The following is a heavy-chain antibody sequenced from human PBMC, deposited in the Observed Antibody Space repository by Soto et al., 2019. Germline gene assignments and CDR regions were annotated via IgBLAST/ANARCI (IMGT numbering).Heavy chain of an antibody. Sequence: PSETLSLTCTVSGGSIASGDYYWSWIRQPPGRGLEWIGYFYYSENTYYNPSLKSPLTISLHTSKNQFSLNLSSVTAAHTALYLRARVARHLQPTLCFEPWGQGTLVNVSS. CDR2: FYYSENT. CDR3: ARVARHLQPTLCFEP. V-gene: IGHV4-30-4*01. CDR1: GGSIASGDYY. J-gene: IGHJ5*02. D-gene: IGHD6-6*01.